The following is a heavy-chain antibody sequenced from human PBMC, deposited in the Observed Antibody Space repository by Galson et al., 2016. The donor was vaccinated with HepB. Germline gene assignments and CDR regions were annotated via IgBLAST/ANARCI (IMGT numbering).Heavy chain of an antibody. J-gene: IGHJ6*02. V-gene: IGHV3-74*03. CDR1: GLNFSPYW. Sequence: SLRLSCAASGLNFSPYWMHWVRQVPGKGLMWLSHINSDGRITTYADSVRGRFSISRDNAENTLYLHMNGLRAEDTAHYYCALEKIYVGSLDVWGQGTTVTVSS. CDR2: INSDGRIT. CDR3: ALEKIYVGSLDV. D-gene: IGHD3-10*01.